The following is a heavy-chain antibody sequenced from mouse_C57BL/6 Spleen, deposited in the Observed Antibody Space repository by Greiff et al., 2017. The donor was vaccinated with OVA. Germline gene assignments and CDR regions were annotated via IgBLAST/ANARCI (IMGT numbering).Heavy chain of an antibody. V-gene: IGHV1-72*01. D-gene: IGHD2-3*01. CDR3: ARRGHYDGYYYYAMDY. Sequence: QVHVKQPGAELVKPGASVKLSCKASGYTFTSYWMHWVKQRPGRGLEWIGRIDPNSGGTKYNEKFKSKATLTVDKPSSTAYMQLSSLTSEDSAVYYCARRGHYDGYYYYAMDYWGQGTSVTVSS. CDR1: GYTFTSYW. CDR2: IDPNSGGT. J-gene: IGHJ4*01.